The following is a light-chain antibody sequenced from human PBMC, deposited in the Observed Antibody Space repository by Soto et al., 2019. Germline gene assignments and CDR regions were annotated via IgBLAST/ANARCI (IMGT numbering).Light chain of an antibody. Sequence: SALTQPASVSGSPGQSITISCTGTSSDVGGYNYVSWYQQHPGKAPKLMIYEVSNRPSGVSNRFSGSKSGNTASLTISGLQAEDEADYYFCSYASRSAYVFXTGTQVTV. V-gene: IGLV2-14*01. J-gene: IGLJ1*01. CDR1: SSDVGGYNY. CDR3: CSYASRSAYV. CDR2: EVS.